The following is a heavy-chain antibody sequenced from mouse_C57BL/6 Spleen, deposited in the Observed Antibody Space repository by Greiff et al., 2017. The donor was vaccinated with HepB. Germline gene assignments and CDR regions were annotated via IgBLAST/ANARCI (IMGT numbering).Heavy chain of an antibody. J-gene: IGHJ4*01. CDR3: TRPSLYSNLLAMDY. CDR1: GFTFSDAW. CDR2: IRNKANNHAT. Sequence: EVKLQESGGGLVQPGGSMKLSCAASGFTFSDAWMDWVRQSPEKGLEWVAEIRNKANNHATYYAESVKGRFTISRDDSKSSVYLQMKSLRAEDTGIYYCTRPSLYSNLLAMDYWGQGTSVTVSS. V-gene: IGHV6-6*01. D-gene: IGHD2-5*01.